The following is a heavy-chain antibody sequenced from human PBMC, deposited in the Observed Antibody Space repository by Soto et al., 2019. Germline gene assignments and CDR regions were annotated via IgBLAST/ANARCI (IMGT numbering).Heavy chain of an antibody. CDR1: GFTFSSYG. CDR2: ISYDGSNK. J-gene: IGHJ4*02. CDR3: ATINGDYNWNYGGYDY. Sequence: GGSLRLSCAASGFTFSSYGMHWVRQAQGKGLEWVAVISYDGSNKYYADSVKGRFTISRDNSKNTLYLQMNSLRAEDTAVYYSATINGDYNWNYGGYDYWGQGTLVTVSS. V-gene: IGHV3-30*03. D-gene: IGHD1-7*01.